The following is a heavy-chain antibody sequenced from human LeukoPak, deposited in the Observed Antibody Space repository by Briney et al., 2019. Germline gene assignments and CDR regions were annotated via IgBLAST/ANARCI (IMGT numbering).Heavy chain of an antibody. CDR3: ARDGRWLQFRWFDP. CDR1: GFTFSSYS. V-gene: IGHV3-48*02. Sequence: PGGSLRLSCAASGFTFSSYSMNWGRQAPGEGLEWVSYISSSSSTIYYADSVKGRFTISRDNAKNSLYLQMNSLRDEDTAVYYCARDGRWLQFRWFDPWGQGTLVTVSS. J-gene: IGHJ5*02. D-gene: IGHD5-12*01. CDR2: ISSSSSTI.